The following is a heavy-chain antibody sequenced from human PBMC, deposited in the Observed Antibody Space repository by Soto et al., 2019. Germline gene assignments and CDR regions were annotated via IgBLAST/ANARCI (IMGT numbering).Heavy chain of an antibody. J-gene: IGHJ4*02. Sequence: QVQLVQSGAEVKEPGASVKVSCKASGYAFNTYGITWVRQAPGQGLEWMGWINTNTGETKYTQKFQGRVTLTTDTSTSTAYMELWSLRSDETAVYYCARKVIGSLTLEYWGQGTLVSVSS. CDR1: GYAFNTYG. CDR3: ARKVIGSLTLEY. D-gene: IGHD1-26*01. CDR2: INTNTGET. V-gene: IGHV1-18*01.